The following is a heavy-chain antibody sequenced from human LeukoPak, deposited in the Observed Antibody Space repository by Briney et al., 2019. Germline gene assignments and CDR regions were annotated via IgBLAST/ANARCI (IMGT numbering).Heavy chain of an antibody. CDR3: ARVGYYDFWSGYSFYYYYGMDV. CDR2: INSDGSST. V-gene: IGHV3-74*01. J-gene: IGHJ6*02. Sequence: PGGSLRLSCAASGFTFSSYWMHWVRHAPGKGLVWVSRINSDGSSTSYADSVKGRFTISRDNAKNMLYLQMNSLRAEDTAVYYCARVGYYDFWSGYSFYYYYGMDVWGQGTTVTVSS. D-gene: IGHD3-3*01. CDR1: GFTFSSYW.